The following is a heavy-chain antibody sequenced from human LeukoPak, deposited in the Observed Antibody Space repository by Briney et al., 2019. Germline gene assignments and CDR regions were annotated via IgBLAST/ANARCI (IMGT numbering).Heavy chain of an antibody. CDR2: IIPIFGTA. Sequence: SVKVSCKASGGSFSSYAISWVRQAPGQGLEWMGRIIPIFGTANYAQKFQGRVTITADESTSTAYMELSSLRSEYTAVYYSARDPQYYDILTGRDAFDIWGQGTMVTVS. D-gene: IGHD3-9*01. V-gene: IGHV1-69*13. CDR3: ARDPQYYDILTGRDAFDI. J-gene: IGHJ3*02. CDR1: GGSFSSYA.